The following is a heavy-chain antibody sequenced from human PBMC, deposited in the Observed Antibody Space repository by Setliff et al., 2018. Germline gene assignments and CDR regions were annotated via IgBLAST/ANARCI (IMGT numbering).Heavy chain of an antibody. CDR2: IYPGDSDT. D-gene: IGHD4-17*01. CDR3: ARSDYGDYFAWDSYGMDV. Sequence: PGESLKISCQGSGYSFTSYWIGWVRQMPGKGLEWMGIIYPGDSDTRYSPSFQGQVTISADKSISTAYLQWSSLKASDTAFYYCARSDYGDYFAWDSYGMDVCGQGTTVTVSS. CDR1: GYSFTSYW. V-gene: IGHV5-51*01. J-gene: IGHJ6*02.